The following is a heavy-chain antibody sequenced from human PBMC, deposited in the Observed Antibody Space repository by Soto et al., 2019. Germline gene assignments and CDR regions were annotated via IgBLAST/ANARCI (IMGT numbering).Heavy chain of an antibody. V-gene: IGHV3-23*01. Sequence: EVPLLESEGGLVQPGGSLRLSCAASGFSFSTHTLSWVRQAPGKGLVWLSSIGASGDATYYADSVKGRFTISRDNSEDTVSLQMNSLRVDDTAVYYCAILRGLRKFWGQGTLVTVSS. D-gene: IGHD4-17*01. J-gene: IGHJ4*02. CDR1: GFSFSTHT. CDR3: AILRGLRKF. CDR2: IGASGDAT.